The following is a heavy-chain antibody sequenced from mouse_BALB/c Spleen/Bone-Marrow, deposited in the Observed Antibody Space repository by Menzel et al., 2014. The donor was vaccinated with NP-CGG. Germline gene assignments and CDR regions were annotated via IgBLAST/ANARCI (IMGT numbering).Heavy chain of an antibody. CDR2: ISNGDGST. J-gene: IGHJ4*01. D-gene: IGHD1-1*01. CDR1: GFTFSDYY. V-gene: IGHV5-12*02. CDR3: ARESYGYAMDY. Sequence: EVQRVESGGGLVQPGGSLKLSCATSGFTFSDYYMFWVRQTPDKRLEWVAHISNGDGSTYYPDNVKGRFTISRDNAKNTLYLQMSRLKSEDTAMYYCARESYGYAMDYWGQGTSVTVSS.